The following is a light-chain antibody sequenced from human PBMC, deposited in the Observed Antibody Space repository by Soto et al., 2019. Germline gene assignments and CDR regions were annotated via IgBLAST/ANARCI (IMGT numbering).Light chain of an antibody. Sequence: EIVLTQSPGTLSLSPGERATLSCRASQSVSSSYLAWYQQKPGQAPMLLIYGASSRATGIPDRFSGSGSGTDFTLTISRLEPEDFAGYYCQQYGSSPFTFGPGTKVDIK. J-gene: IGKJ3*01. CDR3: QQYGSSPFT. V-gene: IGKV3-20*01. CDR1: QSVSSSY. CDR2: GAS.